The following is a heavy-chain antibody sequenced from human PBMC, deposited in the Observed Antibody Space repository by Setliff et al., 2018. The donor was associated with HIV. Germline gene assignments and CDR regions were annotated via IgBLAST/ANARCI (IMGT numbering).Heavy chain of an antibody. CDR3: ARDPWFGELSDAFDI. CDR2: TYTSGST. Sequence: PSETLSLTCTVSGGSISSGSYYWSWIRQPAGKGLEWIGRTYTSGSTNYNPSLKSRVTISVDTSKNQFSLKLSSVTAADMAVYYCARDPWFGELSDAFDIWGQGTMVTVSS. D-gene: IGHD3-10*01. J-gene: IGHJ3*02. CDR1: GGSISSGSYY. V-gene: IGHV4-61*02.